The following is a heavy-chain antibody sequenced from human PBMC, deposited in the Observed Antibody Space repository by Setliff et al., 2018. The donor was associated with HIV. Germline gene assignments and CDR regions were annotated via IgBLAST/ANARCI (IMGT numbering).Heavy chain of an antibody. CDR3: AKDPRAAVATICDY. CDR1: GFTFSSYA. D-gene: IGHD5-12*01. V-gene: IGHV3-23*01. J-gene: IGHJ4*02. CDR2: ISGSGGST. Sequence: GESLKISCAASGFTFSSYAMSWVRQAPGKGLEWVSAISGSGGSTYYADSVKGRFTISRDNSKNTLYLQMNSPRAEDTAVYYCAKDPRAAVATICDYWGQGTLVTVSS.